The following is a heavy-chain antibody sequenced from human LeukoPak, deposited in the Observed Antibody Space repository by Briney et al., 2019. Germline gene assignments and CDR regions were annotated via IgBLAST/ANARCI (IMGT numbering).Heavy chain of an antibody. Sequence: SETLSLTCAVYGGSFSGYYWSGIRQPPGKGLEWIGEINHSGSTNYNPSLKSRVTISVDTSKNQFSLKLSSVTAADTAVYYCARGCRGIGSGWYVYWGQGTLVTVSS. J-gene: IGHJ4*02. CDR2: INHSGST. V-gene: IGHV4-34*01. D-gene: IGHD6-19*01. CDR1: GGSFSGYY. CDR3: ARGCRGIGSGWYVY.